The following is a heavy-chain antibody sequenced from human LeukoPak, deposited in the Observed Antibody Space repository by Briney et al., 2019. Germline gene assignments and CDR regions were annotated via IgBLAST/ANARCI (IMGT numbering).Heavy chain of an antibody. Sequence: SQTLSLTCTVSGGSISSGGYYWRWIRQHPGKGLEWIGYIYYSGSTYYNPSLKSRVTISVDTSKNQFSLKLSSVTAADTAVYYCARQGSGILWRGYGMDVWGKGTTVTVSS. D-gene: IGHD3-10*01. V-gene: IGHV4-31*03. CDR1: GGSISSGGYY. CDR2: IYYSGST. J-gene: IGHJ6*04. CDR3: ARQGSGILWRGYGMDV.